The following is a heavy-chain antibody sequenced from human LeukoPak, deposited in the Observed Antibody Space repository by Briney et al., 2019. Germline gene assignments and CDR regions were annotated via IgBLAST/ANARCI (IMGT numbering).Heavy chain of an antibody. D-gene: IGHD3-10*01. CDR1: GGSVSSGSYY. J-gene: IGHJ6*02. Sequence: SETLSLTCTVSGGSVSSGSYYWSWIRQPPGKGLEWIGYIYYSGSINYNPSLKSRVTISVDTSKNQFSLKLSSVTAADTAVYYCAREEITMVRGVIPRGTNYYYYGMDVWGQGTTVTVSS. V-gene: IGHV4-61*01. CDR2: IYYSGSI. CDR3: AREEITMVRGVIPRGTNYYYYGMDV.